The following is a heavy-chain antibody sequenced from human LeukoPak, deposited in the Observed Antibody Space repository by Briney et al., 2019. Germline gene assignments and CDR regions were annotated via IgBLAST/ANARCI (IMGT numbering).Heavy chain of an antibody. CDR3: ARLHLAVALGTLDI. CDR2: IYYSGST. J-gene: IGHJ3*02. Sequence: SETLSLTCSVSGGSISSSSYFWGWIRQPPGKGLEWIGSIYYSGSTYSNPSLKSRVAISVDTSKNQFSLRLNSVTAADTAIYYCARLHLAVALGTLDIWGQGTMVTVSS. V-gene: IGHV4-39*07. D-gene: IGHD6-19*01. CDR1: GGSISSSSYF.